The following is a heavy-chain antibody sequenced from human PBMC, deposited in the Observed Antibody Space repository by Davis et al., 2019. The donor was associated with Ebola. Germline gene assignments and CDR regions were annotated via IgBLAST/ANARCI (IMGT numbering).Heavy chain of an antibody. J-gene: IGHJ6*04. V-gene: IGHV4-39*07. Sequence: MPSETLSLTCTVSGGSISSSSYYWGWIRQPPGKGLEWIGSIYYSGSTNYNPSLKSRVTISVDTSKNQFSLKLSSVTAADTAVYYCARGTITIFGMDVWGKGTTVTVSS. CDR1: GGSISSSSYY. CDR2: IYYSGST. D-gene: IGHD3-3*01. CDR3: ARGTITIFGMDV.